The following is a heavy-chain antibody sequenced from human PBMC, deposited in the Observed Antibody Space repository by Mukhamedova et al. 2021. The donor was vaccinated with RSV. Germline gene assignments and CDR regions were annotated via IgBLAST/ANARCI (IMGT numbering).Heavy chain of an antibody. J-gene: IGHJ4*02. V-gene: IGHV5-10-1*01. Sequence: GRIDPSDSYTNYSPSFQGHVTISADKSISTAYLQWSSLKASDTAIYYCARRGIAAAGRRGDDYWGQGTLVTVSS. D-gene: IGHD6-13*01. CDR3: ARRGIAAAGRRGDDY. CDR2: IDPSDSYT.